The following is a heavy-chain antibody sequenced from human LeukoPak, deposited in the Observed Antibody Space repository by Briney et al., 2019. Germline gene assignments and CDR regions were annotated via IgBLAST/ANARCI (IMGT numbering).Heavy chain of an antibody. CDR3: ARGNGEQQLTGDY. D-gene: IGHD6-13*01. CDR2: VYYTGGT. J-gene: IGHJ4*02. CDR1: GXSISSGDYY. Sequence: PSETLSLTCSVSGXSISSGDYYWTWIRQPPGKGLEWIGYVYYTGGTDYNPSLRSRVTISVDTSKNQFSLKLTSVTAADTAVYYCARGNGEQQLTGDYWGQGTPVTVSS. V-gene: IGHV4-30-4*01.